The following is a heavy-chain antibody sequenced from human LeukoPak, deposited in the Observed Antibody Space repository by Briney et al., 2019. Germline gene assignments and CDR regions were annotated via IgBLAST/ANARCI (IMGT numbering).Heavy chain of an antibody. Sequence: GEPLKISCKGSGYTFTNYWIGWVRQMPGKGLEWMGIIYPGDSDIRYSPSFQGQVTISADKSISTAYLQWSSLKASDTAMYYCARRGYSYGGGYFDYWGQGTLVTVSS. CDR1: GYTFTNYW. J-gene: IGHJ4*02. V-gene: IGHV5-51*01. D-gene: IGHD5-18*01. CDR2: IYPGDSDI. CDR3: ARRGYSYGGGYFDY.